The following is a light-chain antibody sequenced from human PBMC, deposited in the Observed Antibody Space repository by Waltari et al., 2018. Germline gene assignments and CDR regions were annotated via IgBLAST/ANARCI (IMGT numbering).Light chain of an antibody. CDR2: KDT. Sequence: YELTQTPSVSVSPGQTAKITCPGEALPKHYVYWYQKKPGQAPVLVILKDTERPAEVPSRFSGSTSGTRVTLTISGAQAEDEADYYCQSVDSTGSYVVFGGGTKLTVL. CDR1: ALPKHY. V-gene: IGLV3-25*03. J-gene: IGLJ2*01. CDR3: QSVDSTGSYVV.